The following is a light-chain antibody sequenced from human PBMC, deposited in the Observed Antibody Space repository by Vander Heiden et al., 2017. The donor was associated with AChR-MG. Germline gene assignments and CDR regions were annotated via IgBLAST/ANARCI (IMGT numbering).Light chain of an antibody. CDR1: QSVDTPF. J-gene: IGKJ3*01. Sequence: VVLTQPPGTLSLSHGESATPSCRAGQSVDTPFLAWFQQRPSQAPRLLIYGTSSRATGIPTRFSGSGSGADFTLTISRLEPVDFAVYYCRQYGSSPFTFGPGTKVEI. CDR3: RQYGSSPFT. V-gene: IGKV3-20*01. CDR2: GTS.